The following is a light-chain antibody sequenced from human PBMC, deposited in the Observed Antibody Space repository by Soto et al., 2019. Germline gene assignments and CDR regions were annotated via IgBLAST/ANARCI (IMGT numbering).Light chain of an antibody. CDR2: AAS. Sequence: DIQMTQSPSSLSASVGDRVTITCRASQDIYNYLAWYQQKPGKVPSLLNYAASTLQSGFPSRFSGSVSGTDFSLSISSVQPEDVATYYCQKYNGAPRAFGQGTKVEI. CDR3: QKYNGAPRA. J-gene: IGKJ1*01. CDR1: QDIYNY. V-gene: IGKV1-27*01.